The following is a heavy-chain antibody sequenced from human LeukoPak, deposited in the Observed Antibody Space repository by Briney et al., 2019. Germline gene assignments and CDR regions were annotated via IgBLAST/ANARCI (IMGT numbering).Heavy chain of an antibody. J-gene: IGHJ4*02. CDR2: ISAYNGNT. Sequence: ASVKVSCKASGYTFTSYGISWVRQAPGQALEWMGWISAYNGNTNYAQKLQGRVTMTADTSTSTAYMELRSLRSDDTAVYYCARGSEDYGDYVLDYWGQGTLVTVSS. CDR3: ARGSEDYGDYVLDY. V-gene: IGHV1-18*01. CDR1: GYTFTSYG. D-gene: IGHD4-17*01.